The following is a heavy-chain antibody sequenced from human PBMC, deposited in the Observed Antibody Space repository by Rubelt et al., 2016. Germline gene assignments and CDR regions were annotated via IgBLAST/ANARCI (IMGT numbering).Heavy chain of an antibody. CDR2: ISGSGGST. CDR3: AKDRAGSWFYFDY. D-gene: IGHD6-13*01. CDR1: GFTFSRYA. J-gene: IGHJ4*02. V-gene: IGHV3-23*01. Sequence: SRGGLVQPGGSLRVSCAASGFTFSRYAMNWVRQAPGKGLGWVAAISGSGGSTFYADSVKGRFTISRDNSKNTLYLQMNSLRAEDTALYYCAKDRAGSWFYFDYWGQGTLVTVST.